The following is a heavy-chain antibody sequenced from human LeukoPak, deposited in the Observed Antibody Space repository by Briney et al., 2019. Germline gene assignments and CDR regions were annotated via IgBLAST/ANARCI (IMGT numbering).Heavy chain of an antibody. D-gene: IGHD2-2*01. Sequence: ASETLSLTCAVYGGSFSGYYWSWIRQPPGKGLEWIGEINHSGSTNYNPSLKSRVTISVDTSKNQFSLKMSSVTAADTGLYYCARSPESPYPIDYWGQGNLVTVSS. CDR2: INHSGST. V-gene: IGHV4-34*01. CDR1: GGSFSGYY. J-gene: IGHJ4*02. CDR3: ARSPESPYPIDY.